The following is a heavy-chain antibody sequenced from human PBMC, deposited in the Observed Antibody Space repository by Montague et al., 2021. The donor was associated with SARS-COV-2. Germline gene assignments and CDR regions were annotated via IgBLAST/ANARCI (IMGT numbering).Heavy chain of an antibody. CDR3: ARIFVAEAGSPFGP. CDR1: GFSLSTSGLC. CDR2: IDWDDDK. V-gene: IGHV2-70*11. D-gene: IGHD6-13*01. Sequence: PPQTLTLTCTFSGFSLSTSGLCVSWIRQPPGKAREWLARIDWDDDKYYSTPLKTRLTISKDTSKNQVVLTMTNMDPVDTATYDCARIFVAEAGSPFGPWGQGTLVTVSS. J-gene: IGHJ5*02.